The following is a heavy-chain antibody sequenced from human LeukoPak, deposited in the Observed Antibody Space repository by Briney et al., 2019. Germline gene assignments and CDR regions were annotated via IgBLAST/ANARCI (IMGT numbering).Heavy chain of an antibody. CDR3: VRGDYGDYTLFDY. V-gene: IGHV3-23*01. CDR2: ISGSGGST. D-gene: IGHD4-17*01. J-gene: IGHJ4*02. Sequence: GGSLRLSCAASGFTFSSYAMSWVRQAPGKGLEWVSAISGSGGSTYYADSVKGRFTISRDNSKNTLYLQMNSLRAEDTAVYYCVRGDYGDYTLFDYWGQGTLVTVSS. CDR1: GFTFSSYA.